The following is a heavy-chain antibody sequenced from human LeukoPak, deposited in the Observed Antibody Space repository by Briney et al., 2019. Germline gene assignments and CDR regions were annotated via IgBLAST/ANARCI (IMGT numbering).Heavy chain of an antibody. V-gene: IGHV3-66*02. J-gene: IGHJ4*02. CDR3: ARAVTMIEVPQYYFDY. D-gene: IGHD3-22*01. Sequence: GGSLRLSCAASGFTVSSNYMSWVRQAPGKGLEWVSVIYSGGSIYYADSVKGRFTISRDNSKNTLYLQMNSLRAEDTAVYYCARAVTMIEVPQYYFDYWGQGTLVTVSS. CDR2: IYSGGSI. CDR1: GFTVSSNY.